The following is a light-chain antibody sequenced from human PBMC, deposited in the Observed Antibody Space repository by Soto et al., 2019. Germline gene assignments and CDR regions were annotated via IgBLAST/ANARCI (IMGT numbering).Light chain of an antibody. CDR1: SSDFGSYKF. J-gene: IGLJ1*01. CDR2: ETS. V-gene: IGLV2-23*01. Sequence: QSALTQPASVSXSPGQSVTISCTGTSSDFGSYKFVSWYQHHPGKVPKVIIYETSKRPSGVSDRFSGSKSGNTASLTISGLHAEDEADYYCFSFTSTNTHVFGSGTKLTVL. CDR3: FSFTSTNTHV.